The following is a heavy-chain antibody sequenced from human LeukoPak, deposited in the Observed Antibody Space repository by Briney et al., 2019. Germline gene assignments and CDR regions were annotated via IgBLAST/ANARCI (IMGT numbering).Heavy chain of an antibody. D-gene: IGHD5-18*01. CDR3: ARHSGYSYGYAYYYCYIDV. Sequence: SETLSLTCTVSGGSISSSRYSWGWIRQPPGKGLEWIGRVYYSGSTYYNPSLKSRVTISVDPSKNQFSLKLSSVTAADTAVYYCARHSGYSYGYAYYYCYIDVWGKGTTVTVSS. V-gene: IGHV4-39*01. CDR2: VYYSGST. CDR1: GGSISSSRYS. J-gene: IGHJ6*03.